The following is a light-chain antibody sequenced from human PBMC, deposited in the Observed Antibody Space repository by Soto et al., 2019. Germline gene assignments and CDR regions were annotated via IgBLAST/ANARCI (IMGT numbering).Light chain of an antibody. Sequence: EIVLTQSPGTLSLSPGGRATLSCRASQSVSNNFLAWYQQKPGQAPRLLIYNAATRATGIPDRFSGSGSGTDFTLTISRLEPEDFAVYHCQQYARSLLTFGGGTKVDIK. CDR1: QSVSNNF. CDR2: NAA. J-gene: IGKJ4*01. CDR3: QQYARSLLT. V-gene: IGKV3-20*01.